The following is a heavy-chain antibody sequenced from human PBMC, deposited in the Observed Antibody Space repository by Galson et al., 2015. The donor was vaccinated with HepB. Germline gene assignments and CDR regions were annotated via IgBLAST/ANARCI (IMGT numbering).Heavy chain of an antibody. V-gene: IGHV3-74*01. Sequence: SLRLSCAASGFNFSSYWMQWVRQAPGKGLVWVSRINSDGSSTSYADSVKGRFTISRDNAKNTLYMQMNSLRAEDTAVYYCARVMRFSRAYGMDVWGQGTTVTVSS. CDR3: ARVMRFSRAYGMDV. CDR1: GFNFSSYW. J-gene: IGHJ6*02. CDR2: INSDGSST. D-gene: IGHD3-9*01.